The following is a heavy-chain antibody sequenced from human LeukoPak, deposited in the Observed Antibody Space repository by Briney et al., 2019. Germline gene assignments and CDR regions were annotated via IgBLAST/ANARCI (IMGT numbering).Heavy chain of an antibody. CDR2: IYYSGST. CDR3: ASPRSSGWHEIFDY. D-gene: IGHD6-19*01. CDR1: GGSISSSSYY. Sequence: AETLSLTCTVSGGSISSSSYYWGWIPQPPGKGLEWIGSIYYSGSTYYNPPLTSQVTFSVARSKNQFSLKLSTVTLADKDMYYCASPRSSGWHEIFDYGGQGKLVTVS. V-gene: IGHV4-39*01. J-gene: IGHJ4*02.